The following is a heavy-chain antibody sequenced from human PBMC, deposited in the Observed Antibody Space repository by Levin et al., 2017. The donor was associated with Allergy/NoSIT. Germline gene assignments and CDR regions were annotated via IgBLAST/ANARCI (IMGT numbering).Heavy chain of an antibody. D-gene: IGHD3-22*01. CDR3: AGGSSAYSPFDD. J-gene: IGHJ4*02. Sequence: GESLKISCAASGFTVSLNYMAWVRQAPGEGLEWVSVLLSGGGTYYADSVKGRFTVSRDNSKNTLYLQMNSLRAEDTAVYYCAGGSSAYSPFDDWGQGTRVSVSS. V-gene: IGHV3-53*01. CDR2: LLSGGGT. CDR1: GFTVSLNY.